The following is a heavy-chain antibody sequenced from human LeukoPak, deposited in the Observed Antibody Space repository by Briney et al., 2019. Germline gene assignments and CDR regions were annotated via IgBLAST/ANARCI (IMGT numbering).Heavy chain of an antibody. V-gene: IGHV3-21*01. CDR3: ARDIRSVPCNGGSC. CDR2: ISSSSSYI. Sequence: GGSLRLSCAASGFTFSSYSMNWVRQAPGKGLEWVSSISSSSSYIYYADSVKGRFTISRDNAKNSLYLQMNSLRAEDTAVYYCARDIRSVPCNGGSCWGQGTLVTVSS. CDR1: GFTFSSYS. D-gene: IGHD2-15*01. J-gene: IGHJ4*02.